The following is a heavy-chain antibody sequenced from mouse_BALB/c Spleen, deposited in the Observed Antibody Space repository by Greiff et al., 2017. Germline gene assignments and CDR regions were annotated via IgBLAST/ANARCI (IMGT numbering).Heavy chain of an antibody. Sequence: EVKLMESGAELVKPGASVKLSCTASGFNIKDTYMHWVKQRPEQGLEWIGRIDPANGNTKYDPKFQGKATITADTSSNTAYLQLSSLTSEDTAVYYCARGYDYDFFAYWGQGTLVTVSA. CDR2: IDPANGNT. J-gene: IGHJ3*01. D-gene: IGHD2-4*01. CDR1: GFNIKDTY. CDR3: ARGYDYDFFAY. V-gene: IGHV14-3*02.